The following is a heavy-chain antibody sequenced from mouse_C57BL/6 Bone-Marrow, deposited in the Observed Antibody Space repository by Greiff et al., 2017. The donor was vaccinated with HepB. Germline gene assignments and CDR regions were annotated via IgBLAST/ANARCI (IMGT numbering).Heavy chain of an antibody. D-gene: IGHD1-1*01. CDR3: ARGYGSSYFDY. V-gene: IGHV5-17*01. CDR2: ISSGSSTI. Sequence: EVQLQESGGGLVKPGGSLKLSCAASGFTFSDYGMHWVRQAPEKGLEWVAYISSGSSTIYYADTVKGRFTLTRDKAKNTLFLHMTSLRSEDAAMDYCARGYGSSYFDYWGQGTTLTVSS. J-gene: IGHJ2*01. CDR1: GFTFSDYG.